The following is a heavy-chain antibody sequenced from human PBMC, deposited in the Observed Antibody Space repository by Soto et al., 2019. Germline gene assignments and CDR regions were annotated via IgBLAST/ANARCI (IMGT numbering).Heavy chain of an antibody. J-gene: IGHJ3*02. CDR1: GFNVSSNY. CDR2: IYSGGST. Sequence: GGSLRLSCAASGFNVSSNYMSWVRQAPGKGLEWVSVIYSGGSTYYADSVKGRFTISRDNSKNTLYLQMNSLRAEDTAVYYCARIRQQLIGYDASDIWGQGTMVTVSS. V-gene: IGHV3-66*01. CDR3: ARIRQQLIGYDASDI. D-gene: IGHD6-13*01.